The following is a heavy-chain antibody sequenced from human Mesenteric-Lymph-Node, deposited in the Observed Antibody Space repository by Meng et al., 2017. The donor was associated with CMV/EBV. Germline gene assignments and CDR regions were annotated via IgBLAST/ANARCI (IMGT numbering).Heavy chain of an antibody. D-gene: IGHD2-2*01. CDR2: ISISGTYI. Sequence: LSLTCAASGFTFRTYSMNWVRQAPGKGLEWVSSISISGTYIYYADSVKGRFTISRDNAKNSLYLQMSSLRAEDTAVYYCARAPQILGYCTSTTCSPRTYYGMDVWGQGTTVTVSS. CDR1: GFTFRTYS. CDR3: ARAPQILGYCTSTTCSPRTYYGMDV. V-gene: IGHV3-21*01. J-gene: IGHJ6*02.